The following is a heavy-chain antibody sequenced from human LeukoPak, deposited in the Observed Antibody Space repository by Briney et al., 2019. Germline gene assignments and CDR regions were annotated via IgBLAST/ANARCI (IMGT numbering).Heavy chain of an antibody. Sequence: GRSLRLSCVASGFTFSRYGMHWVRQAPGKGLEWVAIIWYDGSNKYYADSVKGRFTISRDNSKNTLYLQMNSLRAEDTALYYCAKDNYYYDSSGYYYLYFDYWGQGALVTVSS. CDR2: IWYDGSNK. J-gene: IGHJ4*02. CDR3: AKDNYYYDSSGYYYLYFDY. D-gene: IGHD3-22*01. V-gene: IGHV3-33*06. CDR1: GFTFSRYG.